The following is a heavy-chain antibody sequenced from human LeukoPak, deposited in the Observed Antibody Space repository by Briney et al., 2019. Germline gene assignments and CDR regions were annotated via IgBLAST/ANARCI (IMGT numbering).Heavy chain of an antibody. CDR3: ARAFRARYFDL. J-gene: IGHJ2*01. Sequence: KASETLSLTCTVSGGSITTSSYYWGWIRQPPGKGLEWFGIIYYSGSTYYNPSHKGRVTISVDTSKNQFSLKLSSVTAADTAVYYCARAFRARYFDLWGRGTLVTVSS. CDR1: GGSITTSSYY. D-gene: IGHD2/OR15-2a*01. CDR2: IYYSGST. V-gene: IGHV4-39*01.